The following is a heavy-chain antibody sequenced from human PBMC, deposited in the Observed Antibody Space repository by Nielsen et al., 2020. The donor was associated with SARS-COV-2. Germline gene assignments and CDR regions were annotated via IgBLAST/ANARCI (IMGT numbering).Heavy chain of an antibody. CDR1: GFSLSNYW. Sequence: GESLKISCVGSGFSLSNYWMSWVRQAPGKGLEWVAIIRRDGGARFYVDSVKGRFTISRDNAKNSLYLQMYSLRAEDTAVYYCVRDTGAWDFDYWGQGTLITVSS. CDR2: IRRDGGAR. CDR3: VRDTGAWDFDY. V-gene: IGHV3-7*01. J-gene: IGHJ4*02. D-gene: IGHD1-26*01.